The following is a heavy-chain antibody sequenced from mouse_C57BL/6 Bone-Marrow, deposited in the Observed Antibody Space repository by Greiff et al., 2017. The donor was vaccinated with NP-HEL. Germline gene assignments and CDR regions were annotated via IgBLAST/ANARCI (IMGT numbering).Heavy chain of an antibody. CDR2: IDTSDSYT. Sequence: PGQGLEWIGEIDTSDSYTNYNQKFKGKATLTVDTSSSTAYMQLSSLTSEDTAVYYCARGWDGSSVAMDYWGQGTSVTVSS. CDR3: ARGWDGSSVAMDY. D-gene: IGHD1-1*01. J-gene: IGHJ4*01. V-gene: IGHV1-50*01.